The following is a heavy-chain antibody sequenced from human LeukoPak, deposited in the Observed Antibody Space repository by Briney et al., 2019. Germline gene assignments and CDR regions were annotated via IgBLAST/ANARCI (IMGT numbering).Heavy chain of an antibody. CDR2: ISDSGHDT. CDR3: ATGEYYFDF. V-gene: IGHV3-23*01. D-gene: IGHD3-16*01. J-gene: IGHJ4*02. Sequence: GGSLRLSCAASGFTFPNYDMSLVRQAPGKGLEWVSTISDSGHDTSYADSVKGRFTISRDNSKNTLYLQMSSLRAEDTALYYCATGEYYFDFWGQGTLVTVSS. CDR1: GFTFPNYD.